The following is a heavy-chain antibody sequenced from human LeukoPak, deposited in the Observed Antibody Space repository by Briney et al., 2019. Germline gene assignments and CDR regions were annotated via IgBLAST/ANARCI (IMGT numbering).Heavy chain of an antibody. CDR3: ARGVITIFGVGGNWFDP. Sequence: PSETLSLTCAVYGGSFSGYYWSWIRQPPGKGLEWIGEINHSGSTNYNPSLKSRVTISVDTSKNQFSLKLSSVTAADTAVYYCARGVITIFGVGGNWFDPWGQGTLVTVSP. V-gene: IGHV4-34*01. D-gene: IGHD3-3*01. J-gene: IGHJ5*02. CDR2: INHSGST. CDR1: GGSFSGYY.